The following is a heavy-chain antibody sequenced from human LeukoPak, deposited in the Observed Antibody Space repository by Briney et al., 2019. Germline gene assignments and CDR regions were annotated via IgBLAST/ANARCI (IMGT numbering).Heavy chain of an antibody. Sequence: SETLSLTCTVSGGSVSDYYWSWIRQSPGKGLEWIGYIYYTGSTSYNPSLRSRVTISVDTSKNQFSLKLSSVTAADTAVYYCARDEAVAEFDYWGQGTLVTVSS. J-gene: IGHJ4*02. V-gene: IGHV4-59*02. D-gene: IGHD6-19*01. CDR1: GGSVSDYY. CDR2: IYYTGST. CDR3: ARDEAVAEFDY.